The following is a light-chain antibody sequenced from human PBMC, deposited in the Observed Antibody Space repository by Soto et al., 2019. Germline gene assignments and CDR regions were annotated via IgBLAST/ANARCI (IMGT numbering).Light chain of an antibody. CDR2: GNS. CDR3: QSYDCSLSVWV. Sequence: QAVVTQPPSVSGAPGQRVTISCTGSSSNIGAGYDVHWYQQLPGTAPMLLINGNSNRTSGVPVRFCGSKSGTSASLAITGLQAEYEADYYCQSYDCSLSVWVFGGGTKLTVL. CDR1: SSNIGAGYD. J-gene: IGLJ3*02. V-gene: IGLV1-40*01.